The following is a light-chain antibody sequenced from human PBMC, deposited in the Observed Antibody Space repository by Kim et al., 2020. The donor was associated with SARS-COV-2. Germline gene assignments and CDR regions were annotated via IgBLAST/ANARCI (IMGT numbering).Light chain of an antibody. CDR1: QSVSSNY. CDR3: QKYRSSPAT. V-gene: IGKV3-20*01. CDR2: GAS. J-gene: IGKJ1*01. Sequence: EIVLTQSPGTLSLSPGERATLSCRASQSVSSNYLAWYQQKPGQAPRLLIYGASSRATGIPDRFSGSGSGTDFTLTITRLEPEDFAVYYCQKYRSSPATFGQGTKVDIK.